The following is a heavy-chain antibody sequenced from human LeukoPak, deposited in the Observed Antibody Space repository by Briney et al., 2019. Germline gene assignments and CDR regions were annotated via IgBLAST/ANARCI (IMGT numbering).Heavy chain of an antibody. CDR3: ARENWAPYD. CDR1: GFNFTKYW. V-gene: IGHV3-7*01. D-gene: IGHD3-3*01. Sequence: PGGSLRLSCAASGFNFTKYWMTWVRQAPGEGLEWVANIKQEGSERNYVDTVKGRFIISRDNAKNLLYLQMNSLRAEDTAVDYCARENWAPYDWGQGTLVTVSS. CDR2: IKQEGSER. J-gene: IGHJ4*02.